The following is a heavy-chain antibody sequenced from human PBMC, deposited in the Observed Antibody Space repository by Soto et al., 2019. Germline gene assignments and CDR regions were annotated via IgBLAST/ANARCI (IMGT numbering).Heavy chain of an antibody. CDR2: ISAYNGNT. CDR3: ARDRGRYYDILTGYYKEFDY. D-gene: IGHD3-9*01. V-gene: IGHV1-18*01. CDR1: GYTFTSYG. Sequence: ASVKVSCKASGYTFTSYGISWVRQAPGQGLEWMGWISAYNGNTNYAQKLQGRVTMTTDTSTSTAYMELRSLRSDDTAVYYCARDRGRYYDILTGYYKEFDYWGQGTLVTVSS. J-gene: IGHJ4*02.